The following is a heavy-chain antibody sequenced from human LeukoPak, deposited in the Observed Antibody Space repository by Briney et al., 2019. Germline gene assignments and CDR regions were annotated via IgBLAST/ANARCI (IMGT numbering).Heavy chain of an antibody. J-gene: IGHJ4*02. D-gene: IGHD1-26*01. CDR3: ARAIVGVTPVFDC. V-gene: IGHV4-39*07. CDR2: IHYSGST. CDR1: GGSISSSSYY. Sequence: SETLSLTCTVSGGSISSSSYYRAWIRQPPGKGLEWFGSIHYSGSTYYNPSLQSRVTISIDTSKNQYSLKLRFVTAADTAVYYCARAIVGVTPVFDCWGQGTLVTVSS.